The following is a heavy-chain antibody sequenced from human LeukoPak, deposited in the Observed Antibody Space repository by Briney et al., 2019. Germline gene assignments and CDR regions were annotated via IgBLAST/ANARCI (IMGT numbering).Heavy chain of an antibody. CDR2: FNPISGGT. D-gene: IGHD4-17*01. CDR3: ARGGDYGDLQYFDY. J-gene: IGHJ4*02. V-gene: IGHV1-2*03. CDR1: GYTFSDFY. Sequence: LVASVKVSCKASGYTFSDFYLHWVRQAPGQGLEWMGRFNPISGGTDYAQKFQGRVIMTRDTSTSTAYMEMSGLRSDDTAVYYCARGGDYGDLQYFDYWGQGTLVTVSS.